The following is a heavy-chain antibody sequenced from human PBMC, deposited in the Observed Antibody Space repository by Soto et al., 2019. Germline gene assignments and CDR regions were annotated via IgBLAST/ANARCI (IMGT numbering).Heavy chain of an antibody. Sequence: QVQLVESGGGVVQPGRSLRLSCAASGFTFSSYTMHWVRQAPGKGLEWVALLSYDGSYKYYADSVKGRFTISRDNPKNTLYLQMNSLRAEDSAVYYCGGQGYWCQGTLVTVSS. CDR3: GGQGY. CDR2: LSYDGSYK. V-gene: IGHV3-30-3*01. J-gene: IGHJ4*02. CDR1: GFTFSSYT.